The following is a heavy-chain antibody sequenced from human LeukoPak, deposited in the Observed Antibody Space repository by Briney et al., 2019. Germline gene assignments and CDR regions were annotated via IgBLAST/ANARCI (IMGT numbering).Heavy chain of an antibody. V-gene: IGHV3-23*01. CDR1: GFTFSSFG. CDR3: ASGSYYSDY. Sequence: GGSLRLSCAASGFTFSSFGMSWVRQAPGKGLEWVSAISSTGGTAYYANSVKGRFTISRDNSKNTLYLQMNSLRAEDTAVYYCASGSYYSDYWGQGTLVTVSS. D-gene: IGHD1-26*01. CDR2: ISSTGGTA. J-gene: IGHJ4*02.